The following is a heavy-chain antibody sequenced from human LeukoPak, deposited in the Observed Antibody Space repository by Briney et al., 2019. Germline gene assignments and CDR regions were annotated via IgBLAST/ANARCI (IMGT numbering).Heavy chain of an antibody. CDR2: ISGSGGTT. D-gene: IGHD4-23*01. J-gene: IGHJ4*02. Sequence: PGGSLRLSCAASGFTFSNFAMSWVRQAPWKGLECVSAISGSGGTTYYADSVKGRFTISRDNSKTTLYLQMNSLRAEDTAVYYCAKDTTVVTPRALDYWGQGSLVTVSS. CDR1: GFTFSNFA. V-gene: IGHV3-23*01. CDR3: AKDTTVVTPRALDY.